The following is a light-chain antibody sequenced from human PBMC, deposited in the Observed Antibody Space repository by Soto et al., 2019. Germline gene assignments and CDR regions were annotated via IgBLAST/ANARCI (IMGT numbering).Light chain of an antibody. CDR2: DTS. V-gene: IGKV3-11*01. CDR1: QTVSSK. CDR3: HQRKSWPRT. Sequence: EIVLTQPPATLSSSPGERATLSCRASQTVSSKLAWYQHKPGQAPRLLIYDTSNGATGIPARFSGSGPGTDFTLTISSLEPEDFAVYYCHQRKSWPRTFGQGTKVDIK. J-gene: IGKJ1*01.